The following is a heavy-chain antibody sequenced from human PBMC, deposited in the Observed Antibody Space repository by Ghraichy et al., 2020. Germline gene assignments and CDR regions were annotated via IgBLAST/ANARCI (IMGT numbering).Heavy chain of an antibody. CDR3: ARDLGGGWYFDY. CDR2: IKKDGSEK. J-gene: IGHJ4*02. CDR1: GFIFSGYW. V-gene: IGHV3-7*01. Sequence: GSLRLSCAASGFIFSGYWMSWVRQAPGKGPEWVANIKKDGSEKYYVDSVKGRFTISRDNAENSLYLQMNSLRAEDTAVYYCARDLGGGWYFDYWGQGALVTVSS. D-gene: IGHD6-19*01.